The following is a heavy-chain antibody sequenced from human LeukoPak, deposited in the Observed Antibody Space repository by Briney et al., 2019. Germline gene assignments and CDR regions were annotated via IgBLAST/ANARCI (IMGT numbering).Heavy chain of an antibody. J-gene: IGHJ6*02. CDR3: ARDIVVVTAIKGYYYYGMDV. D-gene: IGHD2-21*02. CDR2: INPNSGGT. V-gene: IGHV1-2*02. Sequence: ASVKVSCKASGYTFTGYYMHWVRQAPGQGLEWMGWINPNSGGTNYAQKLQGRVTMTTDTSTSTAYMELRSLRSDDTAVYYCARDIVVVTAIKGYYYYGMDVWGQGTTVTVSS. CDR1: GYTFTGYY.